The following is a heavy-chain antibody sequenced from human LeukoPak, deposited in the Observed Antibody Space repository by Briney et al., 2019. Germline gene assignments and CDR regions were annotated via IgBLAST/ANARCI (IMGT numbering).Heavy chain of an antibody. CDR3: ARHGAAGDFDY. CDR2: INYSGST. CDR1: SGSIRSNSYY. D-gene: IGHD6-13*01. Sequence: PSETLSLTCTVSSGSIRSNSYYWGWIRQPPGKGLEWIGSINYSGSTYYNPSLKSRVAIAVDTSKNQFSLNLSSVTATDTAVYYCARHGAAGDFDYWGQGTLVTVSS. J-gene: IGHJ4*02. V-gene: IGHV4-39*01.